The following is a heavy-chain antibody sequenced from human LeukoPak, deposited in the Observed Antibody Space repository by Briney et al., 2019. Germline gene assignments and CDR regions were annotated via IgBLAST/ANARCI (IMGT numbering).Heavy chain of an antibody. V-gene: IGHV3-33*01. Sequence: GGSLRLSCAASGFTFSGYGMHWVRQAPGKGLEWVAVMSYDGNYKSYADSVKGRFTISRDTSKNTLYLQMNSLRADDTAQYYCARGKYSSGWYYFDYWGQGTLVTVSS. CDR3: ARGKYSSGWYYFDY. J-gene: IGHJ4*02. CDR2: MSYDGNYK. D-gene: IGHD6-19*01. CDR1: GFTFSGYG.